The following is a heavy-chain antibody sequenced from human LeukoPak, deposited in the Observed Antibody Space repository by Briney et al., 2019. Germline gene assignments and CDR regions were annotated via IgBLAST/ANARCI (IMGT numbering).Heavy chain of an antibody. CDR3: ARVAGYLPTRWFDP. V-gene: IGHV4-34*01. J-gene: IGHJ5*02. D-gene: IGHD6-25*01. CDR1: GGSFSGFY. Sequence: SETLSLTCAVYGGSFSGFYWSWIRQVPGKGLEWIGEINYTGSTSYNPSLKSRVTISVDTSQNQFFLLLTSVTAADTAVYYCARVAGYLPTRWFDPWGQGTHVTVSS. CDR2: INYTGST.